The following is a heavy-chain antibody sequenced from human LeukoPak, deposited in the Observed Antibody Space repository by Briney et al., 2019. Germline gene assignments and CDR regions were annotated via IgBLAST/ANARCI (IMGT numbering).Heavy chain of an antibody. Sequence: GGSLRLSCAASGFTFSSYSMNWVRQAPGKGLEWVSYISSSSTIYYADSVKGRFTISRDNAKNSLYLQMTSLRAEDTAVYYCARGGLSKYFFDYWGQGTPVTVSS. CDR1: GFTFSSYS. CDR3: ARGGLSKYFFDY. J-gene: IGHJ4*02. D-gene: IGHD2-15*01. V-gene: IGHV3-48*04. CDR2: ISSSSTI.